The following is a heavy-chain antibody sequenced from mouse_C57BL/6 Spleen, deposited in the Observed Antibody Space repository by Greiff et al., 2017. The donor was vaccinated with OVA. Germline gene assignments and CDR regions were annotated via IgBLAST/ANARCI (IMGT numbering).Heavy chain of an antibody. J-gene: IGHJ1*03. Sequence: EVQLQQSGPELVKPGASVKISCKASGYTFTDYYMNWVKQSHGKSLEWIGDINPNNGGTSYNQKFKGKATLTVDKSSSTAYMELRSLTSEDSAVYYCVRGGVTTVVKYFDVWGTGTTVTVSS. CDR2: INPNNGGT. CDR1: GYTFTDYY. V-gene: IGHV1-26*01. D-gene: IGHD1-1*01. CDR3: VRGGVTTVVKYFDV.